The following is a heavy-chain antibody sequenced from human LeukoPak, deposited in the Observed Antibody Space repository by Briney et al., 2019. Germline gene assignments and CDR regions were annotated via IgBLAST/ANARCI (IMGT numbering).Heavy chain of an antibody. CDR3: AKDSYYDSSGYPDY. CDR2: ISYDGSNK. J-gene: IGHJ4*02. D-gene: IGHD3-22*01. Sequence: GGSLRLSCAASGFTLSSYAMHWVRQAPGKGLEWVAVISYDGSNKYYADSVKGRFTISRDNSKNTLYLQMNSLRAEDTAVYYCAKDSYYDSSGYPDYWGQGTLVTVSS. CDR1: GFTLSSYA. V-gene: IGHV3-30*04.